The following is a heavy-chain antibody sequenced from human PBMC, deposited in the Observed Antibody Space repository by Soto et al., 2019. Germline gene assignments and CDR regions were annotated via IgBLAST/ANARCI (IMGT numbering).Heavy chain of an antibody. CDR3: AKGAYGDYAH. CDR2: ISSSGGST. V-gene: IGHV3-23*01. D-gene: IGHD4-17*01. J-gene: IGHJ4*02. CDR1: GFTFSNYA. Sequence: GGSLRLSCAASGFTFSNYAISWVRQAPGKGLEWVSAISSSGGSTYYADSVKARFTISRDNSKDTLYLQMNSLRAEDTAVYYCAKGAYGDYAHWGQGTLVTVSS.